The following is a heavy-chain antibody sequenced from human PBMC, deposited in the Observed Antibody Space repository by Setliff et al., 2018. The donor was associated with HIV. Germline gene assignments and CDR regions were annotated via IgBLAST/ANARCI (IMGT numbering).Heavy chain of an antibody. J-gene: IGHJ4*02. CDR3: ARVYVDLTKYYNFWSGYPDY. D-gene: IGHD3-3*01. V-gene: IGHV1-69*13. Sequence: VASVKVSCKASGGTFSSYAISWVRQAPGQGLEWMGGIIPIFGTANYAQKFQGRVTITADESTSTAYMELSSLRSEDTVVYYCARVYVDLTKYYNFWSGYPDYWGQGTLVTVSS. CDR1: GGTFSSYA. CDR2: IIPIFGTA.